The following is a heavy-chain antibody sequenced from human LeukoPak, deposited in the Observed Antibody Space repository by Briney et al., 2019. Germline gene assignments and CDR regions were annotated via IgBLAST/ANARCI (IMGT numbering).Heavy chain of an antibody. CDR1: GFTFSSYG. V-gene: IGHV3-33*01. CDR3: ARAPYSGSFNIDY. J-gene: IGHJ4*02. Sequence: GGSLRLSCAASGFTFSSYGMHWVRQAPGKGLGWVAVIWYDGSNKYYADSVKGRFTISRDNSKNTLYLQMNSLRAEDTAVYYCARAPYSGSFNIDYWGQGTLVTVSS. CDR2: IWYDGSNK. D-gene: IGHD1-26*01.